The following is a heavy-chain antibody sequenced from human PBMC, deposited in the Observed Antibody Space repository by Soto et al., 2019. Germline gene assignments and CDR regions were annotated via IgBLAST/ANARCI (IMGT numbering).Heavy chain of an antibody. CDR1: GGSISSGGYY. CDR3: ARGRRVVTAIERGYYFDY. J-gene: IGHJ4*02. D-gene: IGHD2-21*02. CDR2: IYYSGST. V-gene: IGHV4-31*03. Sequence: QVQLQESGPGLVKPSQTLSLTCTVSGGSISSGGYYWSWIRQHPGKGLEWIGYIYYSGSTYYNPSLKSGLTISLDTSKNQFSRKLSSVSAADAAVYYCARGRRVVTAIERGYYFDYWGQGTLVTVSS.